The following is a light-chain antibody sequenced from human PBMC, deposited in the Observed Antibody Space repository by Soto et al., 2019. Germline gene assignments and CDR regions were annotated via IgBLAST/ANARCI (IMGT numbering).Light chain of an antibody. CDR3: QQYNNWPLT. CDR1: QGIAGS. CDR2: AES. J-gene: IGKJ4*01. Sequence: DIQLTQSPSFLSASVGDRVTITCRASQGIAGSLAWYQQKPGKPPKLLIYAESTLQSGVPSRFSGSGSGTRGTLTISSLQPEDFAVYYCQQYNNWPLTFGGGTKVDIK. V-gene: IGKV1-9*01.